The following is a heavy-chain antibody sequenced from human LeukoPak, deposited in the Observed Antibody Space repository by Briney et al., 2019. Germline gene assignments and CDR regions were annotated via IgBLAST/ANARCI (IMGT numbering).Heavy chain of an antibody. V-gene: IGHV3-21*06. J-gene: IGHJ4*02. CDR3: ARDLLAAPSFLEWLPQCYFDY. CDR2: ICSSSSSK. D-gene: IGHD3-3*01. Sequence: PGGSLRLSCAVSGFTFSSYSMNWVRQAPGKGLEWVSSICSSSSSKYYADSVKGRFSISRDNAKNSLYLQMNSLRAEDTAVYYCARDLLAAPSFLEWLPQCYFDYWGQGTLVTVSS. CDR1: GFTFSSYS.